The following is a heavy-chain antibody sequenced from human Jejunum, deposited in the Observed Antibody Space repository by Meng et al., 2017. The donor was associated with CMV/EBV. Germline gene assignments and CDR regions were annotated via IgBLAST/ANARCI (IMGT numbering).Heavy chain of an antibody. CDR1: GFTFSNYA. Sequence: CAASGFTFSNYAMSWVRQAPGKGLEWVSGIVVTTGNTYYADSVNGRFTISRDNSKNTLYLQMNSLRGEDTAMYYCAKDETAGYGYFDYWGQGALVTVSS. J-gene: IGHJ4*02. CDR2: IVVTTGNT. D-gene: IGHD5-12*01. V-gene: IGHV3-23*01. CDR3: AKDETAGYGYFDY.